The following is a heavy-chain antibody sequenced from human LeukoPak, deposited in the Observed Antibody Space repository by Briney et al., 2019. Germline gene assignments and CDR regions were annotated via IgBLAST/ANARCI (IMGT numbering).Heavy chain of an antibody. Sequence: SETLSLTCTVSGGSFTPYYWSWIRQPPGKGLEWIGHISYSRSTNYNPSLKSRVTISVDTSKNQFSLKLSSVTAADTAVYYCARGQYSGSYSDAFDIWGQGTMVTVSS. CDR1: GGSFTPYY. V-gene: IGHV4-59*01. CDR3: ARGQYSGSYSDAFDI. D-gene: IGHD1-26*01. J-gene: IGHJ3*02. CDR2: ISYSRST.